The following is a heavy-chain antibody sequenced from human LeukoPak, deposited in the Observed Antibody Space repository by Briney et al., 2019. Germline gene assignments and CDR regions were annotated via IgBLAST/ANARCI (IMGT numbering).Heavy chain of an antibody. CDR1: GYTFTRYA. J-gene: IGHJ3*02. Sequence: ASVKVSCKASGYTFTRYAMNWVRQAPGQGLEWMGWINTNTGNPTYAQGFTGRFVFSSDTSASTAYLQISRLKAEDTAVYYCARDLTPRIAVVGGSDWDAFDIWGQGTMVTVSS. CDR2: INTNTGNP. V-gene: IGHV7-4-1*02. CDR3: ARDLTPRIAVVGGSDWDAFDI. D-gene: IGHD6-19*01.